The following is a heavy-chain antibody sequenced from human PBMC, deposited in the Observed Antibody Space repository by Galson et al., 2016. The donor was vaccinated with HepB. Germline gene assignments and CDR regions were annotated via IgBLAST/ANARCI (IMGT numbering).Heavy chain of an antibody. J-gene: IGHJ4*02. CDR2: ISGSGGNT. D-gene: IGHD5-18*01. V-gene: IGHV3-23*01. Sequence: SLRLSCAASGFTFSSYAMSWVRQAPGKGLEWVSAISGSGGNTYYADSVKGRFTISRDNSKNTLYLQMNSLRAEDKAVYYCATPRGYSYGYWDDTTTDYWGQGTLVTVPP. CDR1: GFTFSSYA. CDR3: ATPRGYSYGYWDDTTTDY.